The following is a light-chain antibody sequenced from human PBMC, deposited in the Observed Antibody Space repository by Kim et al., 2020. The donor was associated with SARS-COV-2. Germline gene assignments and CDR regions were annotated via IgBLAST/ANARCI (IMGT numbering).Light chain of an antibody. CDR3: CSYAGSYTSDVV. CDR2: DVS. V-gene: IGLV2-11*01. Sequence: SVTISCTGNRSDVGGYNYVSWYQQHPGKAPKLMIYDVSKRPSGVPDRFSGSKSGNTASLTISGLQAEDEADYYCCSYAGSYTSDVVFGGGTQLTVL. J-gene: IGLJ2*01. CDR1: RSDVGGYNY.